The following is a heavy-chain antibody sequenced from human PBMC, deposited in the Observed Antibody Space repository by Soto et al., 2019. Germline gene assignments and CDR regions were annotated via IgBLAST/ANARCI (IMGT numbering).Heavy chain of an antibody. CDR1: GGTFSSYA. Sequence: SVKVSCKASGGTFSSYAISWVRQAPGQGLEWMGGIIPIFGTANYAQKFQGRVTITADESTSTAYMELSSLRSEDTAVYYCAREVGVGGYYYYGMDVWRQGTTVTVSS. CDR2: IIPIFGTA. CDR3: AREVGVGGYYYYGMDV. J-gene: IGHJ6*02. V-gene: IGHV1-69*13. D-gene: IGHD1-26*01.